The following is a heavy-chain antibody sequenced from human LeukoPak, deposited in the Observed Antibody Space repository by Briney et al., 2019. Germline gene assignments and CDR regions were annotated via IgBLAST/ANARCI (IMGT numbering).Heavy chain of an antibody. CDR2: IYSGGSA. CDR1: GFTVSSNY. D-gene: IGHD1-26*01. Sequence: GGSLRLSCAASGFTVSSNYMSWVRQAPGKGLEWVSVIYSGGSAYYADSVKGRFTISRDNSKNTLYLQMNSLRAEDTAVYYCARERNSWIVGATSNFDYWGQGTLVTVSS. CDR3: ARERNSWIVGATSNFDY. J-gene: IGHJ4*02. V-gene: IGHV3-53*01.